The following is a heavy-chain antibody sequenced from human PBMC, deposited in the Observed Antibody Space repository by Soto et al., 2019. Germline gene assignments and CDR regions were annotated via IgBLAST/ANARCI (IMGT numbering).Heavy chain of an antibody. CDR3: ARDGGKGRGVIGHY. D-gene: IGHD3-16*02. CDR1: GDSVNSENSY. Sequence: SETLSLTCTVSGDSVNSENSYWNWIRQAPGNGPEWIGYIYYNGGTNYNPSLKSRATILLDTSTNQFSLALTSVTAADTAVYYCARDGGKGRGVIGHYWGRG. CDR2: IYYNGGT. J-gene: IGHJ4*02. V-gene: IGHV4-61*01.